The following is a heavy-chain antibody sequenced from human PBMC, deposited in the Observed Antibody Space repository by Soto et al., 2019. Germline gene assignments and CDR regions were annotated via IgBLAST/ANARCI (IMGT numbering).Heavy chain of an antibody. J-gene: IGHJ6*01. CDR2: ISAYNGNT. V-gene: IGHV1-18*04. CDR1: GYPFTSYG. D-gene: IGHD3-3*01. CDR3: ARYDYDFWSGYYGMDV. Sequence: DSVKVSFKASGYPFTSYGISWVRQAPGQGLEWIGWISAYNGNTNYAQKLQGRVTMTTDTSTSTAYMELRSLRSDDTAVYYCARYDYDFWSGYYGMDVWGQGTTVTVSS.